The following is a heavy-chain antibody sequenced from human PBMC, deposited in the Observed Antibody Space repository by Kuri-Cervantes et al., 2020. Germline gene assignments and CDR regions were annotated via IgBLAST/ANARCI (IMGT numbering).Heavy chain of an antibody. V-gene: IGHV1-2*02. CDR3: ARDMGSYYRNDAFDI. D-gene: IGHD1-26*01. J-gene: IGHJ3*02. CDR2: INPNSGGT. CDR1: GYTFTGYY. Sequence: ASVKVSCKASGYTFTGYYMHWVRQAPGQGLEWMGWINPNSGGTNYAQKFQGRVTMTRDTSISTAYMELSRLRSDDTAVYCCARDMGSYYRNDAFDIWGQGTMVTVSS.